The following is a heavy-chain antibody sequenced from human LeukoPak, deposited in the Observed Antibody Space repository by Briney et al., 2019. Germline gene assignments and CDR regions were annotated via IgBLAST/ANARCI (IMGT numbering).Heavy chain of an antibody. J-gene: IGHJ4*02. V-gene: IGHV4-39*07. CDR2: IYHSGST. Sequence: SETLSLTCTVSGGSISSSSYYWGWIRQPPGKGLEWIGSIYHSGSTYYNPSLKSRVTISVDTSKNQFSLKLSSVTAADTAVYYCARDRRTMFGELSTAVDYWGQGTLVTVSS. CDR3: ARDRRTMFGELSTAVDY. D-gene: IGHD3-10*02. CDR1: GGSISSSSYY.